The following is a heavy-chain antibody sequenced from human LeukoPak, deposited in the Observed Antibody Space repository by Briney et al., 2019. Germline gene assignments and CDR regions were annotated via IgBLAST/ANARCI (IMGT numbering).Heavy chain of an antibody. CDR2: ISYDGSNK. Sequence: GGSLRLSCAASGFTFSSYWMNWARQAPGKGLEWVAVISYDGSNKYYADSVKGRFTISRDNSKNTLYLQMNSLRAEDTAVYYCARESVAGTYFDYWGQGTLVTVSS. D-gene: IGHD6-19*01. CDR3: ARESVAGTYFDY. CDR1: GFTFSSYW. J-gene: IGHJ4*02. V-gene: IGHV3-30-3*01.